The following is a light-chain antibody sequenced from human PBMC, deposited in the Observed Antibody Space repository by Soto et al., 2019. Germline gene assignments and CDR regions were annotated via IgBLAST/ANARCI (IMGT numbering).Light chain of an antibody. J-gene: IGKJ1*01. Sequence: DIQMTQSPSSLSASVGERVTITCRASQSISSSLNWYQQKPGKAPKLLIYAASSLPSGVPSRYSGSGSGTDFTLTISSLQPEDFATYYCHQSYSPPPPFGQGTKVEMK. CDR1: QSISSS. V-gene: IGKV1-39*01. CDR2: AAS. CDR3: HQSYSPPPP.